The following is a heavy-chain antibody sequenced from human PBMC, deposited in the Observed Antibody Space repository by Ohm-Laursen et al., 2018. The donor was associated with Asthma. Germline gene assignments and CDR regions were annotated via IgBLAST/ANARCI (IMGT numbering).Heavy chain of an antibody. J-gene: IGHJ4*02. V-gene: IGHV3-33*01. CDR1: GFTFSSYG. Sequence: SLRLSCAASGFTFSSYGMHWARQAPGKGLEWVAVIWYDGSNKYYADSVKGRFTISRDNSKNTLYLQMNSLRAEDTAVYYCARDRGRGYSYGYLLYWGQGTLVTVSS. CDR3: ARDRGRGYSYGYLLY. D-gene: IGHD5-18*01. CDR2: IWYDGSNK.